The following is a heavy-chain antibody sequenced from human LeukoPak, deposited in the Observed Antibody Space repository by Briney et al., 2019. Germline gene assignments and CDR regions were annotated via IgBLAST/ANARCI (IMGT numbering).Heavy chain of an antibody. Sequence: SETLSLTCTVSGGSISNYYWSWIRQPPGKGLEWIGYIYYSGSTNYNPFLKSRVTISVDTSKNQFSLKLSSVTAADTAVYYCARDGSFPIYYYGMDVWGQGITVTVSS. CDR1: GGSISNYY. CDR2: IYYSGST. CDR3: ARDGSFPIYYYGMDV. J-gene: IGHJ6*02. D-gene: IGHD1-26*01. V-gene: IGHV4-59*01.